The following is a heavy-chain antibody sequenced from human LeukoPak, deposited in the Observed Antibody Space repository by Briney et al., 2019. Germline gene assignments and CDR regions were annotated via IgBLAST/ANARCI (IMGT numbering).Heavy chain of an antibody. CDR1: GGSISSYY. J-gene: IGHJ3*02. V-gene: IGHV4-59*01. D-gene: IGHD5-24*01. CDR2: IHDSGST. CDR3: ARRVATTRYHDAFDI. Sequence: SETLSLTCTVSGGSISSYYWSWIRQPPGKGLEWIAYIHDSGSTYNNPSLKSRLSISVDTSKNQFSLKLSSVTAADTAVYYCARRVATTRYHDAFDIWGQGTMVTVSS.